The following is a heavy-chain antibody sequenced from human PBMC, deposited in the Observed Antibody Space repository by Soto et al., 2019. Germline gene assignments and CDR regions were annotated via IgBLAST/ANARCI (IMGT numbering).Heavy chain of an antibody. J-gene: IGHJ6*03. CDR2: IYYSGST. CDR1: GGSISSYY. Sequence: SETLSLTCTVSGGSISSYYWSWIRQPPGKGLEWIGYIYYSGSTNYNPSLKSRVTISVDTSKNQFSLKLSSVTAADTAVYYCAREGQALDYYHYYYMDVWGKGTTVTVSS. V-gene: IGHV4-59*01. CDR3: AREGQALDYYHYYYMDV.